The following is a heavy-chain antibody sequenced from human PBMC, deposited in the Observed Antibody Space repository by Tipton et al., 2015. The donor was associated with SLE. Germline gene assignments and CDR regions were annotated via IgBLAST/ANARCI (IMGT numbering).Heavy chain of an antibody. D-gene: IGHD4-17*01. J-gene: IGHJ5*02. V-gene: IGHV4-39*06. CDR2: IYYSGNT. Sequence: LRLSCTVSGGSISRSSYYWGWIRQPPGKGLEWIGSIYYSGNTYYNPSLKSRVTISVDTSKNQFALKLSSVTAADTAVYYCASSYGDFSWFDPWGQGTLVTVSS. CDR1: GGSISRSSYY. CDR3: ASSYGDFSWFDP.